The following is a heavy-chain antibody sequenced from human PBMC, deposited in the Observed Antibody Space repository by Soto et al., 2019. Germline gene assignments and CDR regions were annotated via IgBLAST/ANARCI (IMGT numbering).Heavy chain of an antibody. Sequence: EVQLVESGGGLVQPGGSLRLSCAASGFTFSSYEMNWVRQAPGKGLEWVSCISSSGSTIYYADSVKGRFTISRDNAKNSLYLQMNSLRAEDTAVYYCARQDPYYYGMDVWGQGTTVTVSS. CDR1: GFTFSSYE. J-gene: IGHJ6*02. V-gene: IGHV3-48*03. CDR2: ISSSGSTI. CDR3: ARQDPYYYGMDV.